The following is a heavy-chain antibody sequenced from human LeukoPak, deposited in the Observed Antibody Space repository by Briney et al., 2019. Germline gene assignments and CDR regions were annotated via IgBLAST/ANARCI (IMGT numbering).Heavy chain of an antibody. D-gene: IGHD2/OR15-2a*01. Sequence: GRSLRLSGAASGFTFSSYGMHWVRQAPGKGLEWVAVISYDGSNKYYADSVKGRFTISRDNSKNTLYLQMNSLRAEDTAVYYCARDFFEDGMDVWGQGTTVTVSS. J-gene: IGHJ6*02. CDR1: GFTFSSYG. V-gene: IGHV3-30*03. CDR3: ARDFFEDGMDV. CDR2: ISYDGSNK.